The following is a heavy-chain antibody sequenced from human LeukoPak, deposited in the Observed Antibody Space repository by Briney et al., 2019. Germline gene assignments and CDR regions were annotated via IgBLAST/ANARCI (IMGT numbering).Heavy chain of an antibody. J-gene: IGHJ1*01. V-gene: IGHV4-59*08. CDR2: IYYSGST. Sequence: SETLSLTCTVSGDSISSYYWSWIRQPPGKGLEWIGYIYYSGSTNYNPSLKSRVTTSVDTSKNQFSLKLSSVTAADTAVYYCARRGEYFQLWGQGTLVTVSS. CDR3: ARRGEYFQL. CDR1: GDSISSYY. D-gene: IGHD3-10*01.